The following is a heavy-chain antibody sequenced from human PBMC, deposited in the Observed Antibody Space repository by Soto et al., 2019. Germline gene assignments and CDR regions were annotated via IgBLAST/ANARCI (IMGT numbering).Heavy chain of an antibody. J-gene: IGHJ4*02. CDR1: GGSFSGYY. CDR2: INRSGST. CDR3: ARLVVVAPVVNV. V-gene: IGHV4-34*01. D-gene: IGHD2-15*01. Sequence: SETLSLTCAVYGGSFSGYYWSWIRQPPGKGLEWIGEINRSGSTNYNPSLKSRVTISVDTSKRQFSLKLDSATAADTAVYYCARLVVVAPVVNVWGQGTLVTVSS.